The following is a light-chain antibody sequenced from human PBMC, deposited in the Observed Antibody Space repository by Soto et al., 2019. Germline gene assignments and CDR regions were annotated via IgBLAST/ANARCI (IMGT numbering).Light chain of an antibody. CDR1: QSISSW. Sequence: DIQMTQSPSTLSASVGXRVTITCRASQSISSWLAWYQQKPGKAPKLLIYDASSLESGVPSRFSGSGSGTEFTLTISSLQPDDFATYYCQKYNSYSTFGQGTKADIK. V-gene: IGKV1-5*01. J-gene: IGKJ1*01. CDR3: QKYNSYST. CDR2: DAS.